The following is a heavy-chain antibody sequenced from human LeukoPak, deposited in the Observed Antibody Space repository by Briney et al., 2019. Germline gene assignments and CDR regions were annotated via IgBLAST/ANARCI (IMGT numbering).Heavy chain of an antibody. CDR1: GFTFSDYY. CDR3: ASLYGSGKRWVDP. D-gene: IGHD3-10*01. J-gene: IGHJ5*02. Sequence: GSLRLSCAASGFTFSDYYMSWIRQAPGKGLEWVGSTRNKANSYTTEYAASVKGRFTISRDDSKNSLYLQMNSLKTEDTAVYYCASLYGSGKRWVDPWGQGTLVTVSS. CDR2: TRNKANSYTT. V-gene: IGHV3-72*01.